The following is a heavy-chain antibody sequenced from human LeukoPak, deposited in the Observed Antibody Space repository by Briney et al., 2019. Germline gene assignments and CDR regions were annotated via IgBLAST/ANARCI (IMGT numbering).Heavy chain of an antibody. CDR2: ISGTGGST. J-gene: IGHJ4*02. D-gene: IGHD5-18*01. CDR3: AKDQSIRVRLWPH. CDR1: GFTFNSYA. Sequence: PGGSLRLSCAASGFTFNSYAMSWVRQAPGKGLEWVSGISGTGGSTYYADSVKGRFTISRDNSKNTLYLQINSLRAEDTAIYYCAKDQSIRVRLWPHWGQGTLVTVSS. V-gene: IGHV3-23*01.